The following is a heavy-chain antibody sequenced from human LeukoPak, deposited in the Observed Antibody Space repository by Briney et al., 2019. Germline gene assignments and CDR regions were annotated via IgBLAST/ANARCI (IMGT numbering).Heavy chain of an antibody. Sequence: GGSLRLSCAASGFTFSDYYMSWIRQAPGKGLEWVSYISSSSSYTNYADSVKGRFTISRDNAKNSLYLQMNSLRAEDTAVYYCGRGGGGYCSSTSCYVVDENWFDPWGQGTLVTVSS. V-gene: IGHV3-11*06. CDR1: GFTFSDYY. J-gene: IGHJ5*02. D-gene: IGHD2-2*01. CDR3: GRGGGGYCSSTSCYVVDENWFDP. CDR2: ISSSSSYT.